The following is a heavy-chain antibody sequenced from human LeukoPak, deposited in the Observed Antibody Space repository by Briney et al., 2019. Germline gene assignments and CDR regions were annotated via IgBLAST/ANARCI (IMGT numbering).Heavy chain of an antibody. Sequence: GGSLRLSCAASGFTFSSYGMHWVRQAPGKGLEWVAFIRYDGSNKYYADSVKGRFTISRDNSKNTLYLQMNSLRAEDTAVYYCAKDLRYYGSESYSYYFDYWGQGTLVTVSS. CDR1: GFTFSSYG. CDR2: IRYDGSNK. D-gene: IGHD3-10*01. J-gene: IGHJ4*02. CDR3: AKDLRYYGSESYSYYFDY. V-gene: IGHV3-30*02.